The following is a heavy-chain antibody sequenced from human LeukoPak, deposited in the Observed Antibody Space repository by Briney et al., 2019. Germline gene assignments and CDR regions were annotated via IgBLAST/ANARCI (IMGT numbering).Heavy chain of an antibody. Sequence: GGSLRLSCAASGFTFSSYSMNWVRQAPGKGLEWVSYISSSSSTIYYADSVKGRFTISRDNAKNSLYLQMNSLRAEDTAVYYCARAELPWGSWFDPWGQGTLVTVSS. V-gene: IGHV3-48*04. CDR1: GFTFSSYS. CDR2: ISSSSSTI. J-gene: IGHJ5*02. D-gene: IGHD3-16*01. CDR3: ARAELPWGSWFDP.